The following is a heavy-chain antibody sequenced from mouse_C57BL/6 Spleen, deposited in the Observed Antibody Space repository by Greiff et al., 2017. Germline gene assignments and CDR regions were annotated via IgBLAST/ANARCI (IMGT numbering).Heavy chain of an antibody. J-gene: IGHJ3*01. CDR1: GYSITSGYY. V-gene: IGHV3-6*01. CDR3: ASLGDGYHLTYLAWFAY. CDR2: ISYDGSN. D-gene: IGHD2-3*01. Sequence: DVKLQESGPGLVKPSPSLSLSCSATGYSITSGYYWNWIRQFPGNKLEWMGYISYDGSNNYNPSLKNRSSITRDTSKNQFFLKLNSVTTEDTATYYCASLGDGYHLTYLAWFAYWGQGTLVTVSA.